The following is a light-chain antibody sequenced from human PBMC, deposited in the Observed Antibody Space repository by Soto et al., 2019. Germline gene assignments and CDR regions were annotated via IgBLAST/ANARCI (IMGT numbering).Light chain of an antibody. J-gene: IGKJ5*01. CDR1: QSISSN. CDR2: RAS. Sequence: EIVMTQSPATLSVSPGERATLSCRASQSISSNLAWYQQKLGQAPRLLIYRASTRATGIPARFSGSGSGTDFILTISSLEPEDFAVYYCQQSSNWPPEITFGQGTRLRL. CDR3: QQSSNWPPEIT. V-gene: IGKV3-15*01.